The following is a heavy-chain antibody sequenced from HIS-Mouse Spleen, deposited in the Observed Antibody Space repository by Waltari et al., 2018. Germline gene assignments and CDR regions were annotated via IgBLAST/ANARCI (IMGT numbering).Heavy chain of an antibody. CDR2: ISYDGSNK. Sequence: QVQLVESGGGVVQTGRALRLSWAASGCTYSSYAMHWVRQAPGKGLEWVAVISYDGSNKYYADSVKVRFTISRDNSKNTLYLQMNSLRAEDTAVYYCASHHIAALDYWGQGTLVTVSS. CDR3: ASHHIAALDY. J-gene: IGHJ4*02. CDR1: GCTYSSYA. V-gene: IGHV3-30-3*01. D-gene: IGHD6-6*01.